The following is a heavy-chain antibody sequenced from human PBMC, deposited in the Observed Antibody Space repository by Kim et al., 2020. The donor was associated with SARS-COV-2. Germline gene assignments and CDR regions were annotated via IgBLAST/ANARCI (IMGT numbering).Heavy chain of an antibody. CDR2: IYYSGST. J-gene: IGHJ2*01. Sequence: SETLSLTCTVSGGSISSGGYYWSWIRQHPGKGLEWIGYIYYSGSTYYNPSLKSRVTISVDTSKNQFFLKLSSVTAADTAVYYCARGCPDYGDFPGGYFDLWGRGTLVTVSS. CDR1: GGSISSGGYY. D-gene: IGHD4-17*01. CDR3: ARGCPDYGDFPGGYFDL. V-gene: IGHV4-31*03.